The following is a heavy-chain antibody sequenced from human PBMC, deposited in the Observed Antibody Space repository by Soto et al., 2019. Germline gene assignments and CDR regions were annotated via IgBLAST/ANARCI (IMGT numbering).Heavy chain of an antibody. CDR3: ARDGSSSWHYYGMDV. CDR1: GGSISSGGYY. V-gene: IGHV4-31*03. Sequence: PSETLSLTCTVSGGSISSGGYYWSWIRQHPGKGLEWIGYIYYSGSTYYNPSLKSRVTISVDTSKNQFSLKLSSVTAADTAVYYCARDGSSSWHYYGMDVWGQGTTVTVSS. CDR2: IYYSGST. J-gene: IGHJ6*02. D-gene: IGHD5-12*01.